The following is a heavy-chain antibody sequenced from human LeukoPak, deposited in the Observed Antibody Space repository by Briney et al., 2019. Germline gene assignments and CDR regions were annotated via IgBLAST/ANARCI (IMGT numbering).Heavy chain of an antibody. CDR2: IWYDGSNK. CDR3: AKDWVRYSYGFFDY. CDR1: GFTFSSYG. J-gene: IGHJ4*02. Sequence: PGGSLRLSCAASGFTFSSYGMHWVRQAPGKGLEWVAVIWYDGSNKYYADSVKGRFTISRDNSKNTLYLQMNSLRAEDTAVYYCAKDWVRYSYGFFDYWGQGTLVTVSS. D-gene: IGHD5-18*01. V-gene: IGHV3-30*02.